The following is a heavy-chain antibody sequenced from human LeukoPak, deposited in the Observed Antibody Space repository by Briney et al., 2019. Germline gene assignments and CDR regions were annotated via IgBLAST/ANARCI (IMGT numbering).Heavy chain of an antibody. CDR2: IIPIFGTA. CDR1: GGTFSSYA. D-gene: IGHD4-17*01. J-gene: IGHJ4*02. Sequence: SVKVSCKASGGTFSSYAISWVRQTPGQGLEWMGGIIPIFGTANYAQKFQGRVTITADESTSTAYMELSSLRSEDTAVYYCASNVSGDYGPHWGMDYWGQGTLVTVSS. V-gene: IGHV1-69*13. CDR3: ASNVSGDYGPHWGMDY.